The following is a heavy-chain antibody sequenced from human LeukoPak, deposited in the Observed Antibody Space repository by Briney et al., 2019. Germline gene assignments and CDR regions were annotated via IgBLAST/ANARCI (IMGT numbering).Heavy chain of an antibody. CDR3: ARISSLAVAGIN. Sequence: GGSLRLSCAASGFTFSSYEMNWVRQAPGKWLEWVSYISSSGSTIYYADSAKGRFTISRDNAKNSLYLQMNSLRAEDTAVYYCARISSLAVAGINWGQGTLVTVSS. D-gene: IGHD6-19*01. CDR1: GFTFSSYE. CDR2: ISSSGSTI. J-gene: IGHJ4*02. V-gene: IGHV3-48*03.